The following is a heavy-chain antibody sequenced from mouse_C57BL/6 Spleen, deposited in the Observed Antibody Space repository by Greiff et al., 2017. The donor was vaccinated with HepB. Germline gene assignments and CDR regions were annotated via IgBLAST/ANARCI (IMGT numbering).Heavy chain of an antibody. CDR3: ARYESKGLGAMDY. CDR1: GFTFPDYY. CDR2: IRNKANGYTT. D-gene: IGHD4-1*01. Sequence: DVKLVESGGGLVQPGGSLSLSCAASGFTFPDYYMSWVRQPPGKALEWLGFIRNKANGYTTEYSASVKGRFTISRDNSQSILYLQMNALRAEDSASYYCARYESKGLGAMDYWGQGTSVTVSS. J-gene: IGHJ4*01. V-gene: IGHV7-3*01.